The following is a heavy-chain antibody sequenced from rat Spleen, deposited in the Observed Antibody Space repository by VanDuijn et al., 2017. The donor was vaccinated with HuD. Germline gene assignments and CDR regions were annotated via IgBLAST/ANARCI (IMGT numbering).Heavy chain of an antibody. CDR1: GFTLSYYG. CDR2: ISYYGSNT. J-gene: IGHJ1*01. CDR3: ARVIYYYVSGGWYFDL. D-gene: IGHD1-12*01. Sequence: EVQLVESGGGLVQPGRSLNLSCAAPGFTLSYYGMAWVRQAPTNGLEWVATISYYGSNTYYRDSVKGRFTLYRDNAKRTLYLQIDSLRSEDTATYYCARVIYYYVSGGWYFDLWGPGTMVTVSS. V-gene: IGHV5-29*01.